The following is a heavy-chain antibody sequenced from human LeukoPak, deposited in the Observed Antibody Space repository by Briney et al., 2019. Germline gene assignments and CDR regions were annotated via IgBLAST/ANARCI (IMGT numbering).Heavy chain of an antibody. V-gene: IGHV4-34*01. J-gene: IGHJ3*02. CDR3: AGGWFGFWHNSYADDNAFDI. D-gene: IGHD5-18*01. Sequence: SETLSLTCAVYGGSFSGYYWSCIRQILGKGLEWIGEINLSGRTNYNPSIKSRVTISVDTSKNQISLRLSFVTATDTAMYYGAGGWFGFWHNSYADDNAFDIWGQGTMVTVSS. CDR1: GGSFSGYY. CDR2: INLSGRT.